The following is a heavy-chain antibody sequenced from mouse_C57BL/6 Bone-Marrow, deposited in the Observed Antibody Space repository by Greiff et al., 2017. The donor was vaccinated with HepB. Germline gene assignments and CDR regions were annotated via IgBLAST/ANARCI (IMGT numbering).Heavy chain of an antibody. V-gene: IGHV3-6*01. J-gene: IGHJ1*03. D-gene: IGHD1-1*01. CDR3: ARRYGSSHWYFDV. CDR1: GYSITSGYY. CDR2: ISYDGSN. Sequence: EVQLQESGPGLVKPSQSLSLTCSVTGYSITSGYYWNWIRQFPGNKLEWMGYISYDGSNNYNPSLKIRISITRDTSKNQFFLKLNSVTTEDTATYYCARRYGSSHWYFDVWGTGTTVTVSS.